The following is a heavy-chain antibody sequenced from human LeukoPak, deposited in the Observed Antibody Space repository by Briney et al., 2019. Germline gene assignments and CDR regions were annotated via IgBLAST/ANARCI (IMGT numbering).Heavy chain of an antibody. CDR1: GFTFSSYA. V-gene: IGHV3-23*01. CDR2: ISGSGGST. Sequence: GGSLRLSCAASGFTFSSYAMSWVRQAPGKGLEWVSAISGSGGSTYYADSVKGRFTISRDNSKNTLYLQMNSLRAEDTAVYYCAKDQYYYDSSGLLDYWGQGTLVTVSS. D-gene: IGHD3-22*01. CDR3: AKDQYYYDSSGLLDY. J-gene: IGHJ4*02.